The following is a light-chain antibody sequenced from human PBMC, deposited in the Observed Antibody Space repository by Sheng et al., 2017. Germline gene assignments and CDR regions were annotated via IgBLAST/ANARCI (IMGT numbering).Light chain of an antibody. CDR2: DTS. CDR1: QSVSSS. CDR3: QQRNSWPPT. J-gene: IGKJ5*01. V-gene: IGKV3-11*01. Sequence: EIVLTQSPDTLSLSPGERASLSCRASQSVSSSLAWYQQKPGQAPRLLIYDTSNRVSGIPARFSGSGSGTDFTLTISSLEPEDFAVYFCQQRNSWPPTFGQGTRLETK.